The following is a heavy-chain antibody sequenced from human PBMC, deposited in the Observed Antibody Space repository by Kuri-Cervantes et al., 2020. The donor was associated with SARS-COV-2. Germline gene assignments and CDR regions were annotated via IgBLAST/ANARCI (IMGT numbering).Heavy chain of an antibody. CDR3: ARESRDAYNLGSFDL. Sequence: GESLKISCAASGFTFSSYEMNWVRQAPGKGLEWVSYISSSGSTIYYADSVKGRFTISRDNAKSSLYLQMNSLRDEDTAVYYCARESRDAYNLGSFDLWGRGTLVTVSS. V-gene: IGHV3-48*03. J-gene: IGHJ2*01. CDR1: GFTFSSYE. D-gene: IGHD5-24*01. CDR2: ISSSGSTI.